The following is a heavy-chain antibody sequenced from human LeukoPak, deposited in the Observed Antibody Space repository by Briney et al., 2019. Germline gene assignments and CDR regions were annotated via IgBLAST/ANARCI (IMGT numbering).Heavy chain of an antibody. V-gene: IGHV4-34*01. CDR3: ARGLYYYYYYMDV. Sequence: SETLSLTCAVYGGSFSGYYWSWIRQPPGKGLEWIGEINHSGSTNYNPSLKSRVTISVDTSKNQFSLKLSSVTAADTAVYYCARGLYYYYYYMDVWGKGTTVTVSS. J-gene: IGHJ6*03. CDR2: INHSGST. CDR1: GGSFSGYY.